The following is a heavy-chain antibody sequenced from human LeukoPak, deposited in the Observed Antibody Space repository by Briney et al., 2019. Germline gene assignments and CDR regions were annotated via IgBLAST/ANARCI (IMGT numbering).Heavy chain of an antibody. Sequence: GGSLRLSCAASGFTFSSSAMSWVRQAPGKGLEWVSSISGSGSGGSTYYADSVKGRFTISRDNSKNTLYLQMNSLIAEDTAVYYCAKGRLLCLHWGQGTLVTVSS. CDR2: ISGSGSGGST. D-gene: IGHD2/OR15-2a*01. V-gene: IGHV3-23*01. CDR3: AKGRLLCLH. CDR1: GFTFSSSA. J-gene: IGHJ4*02.